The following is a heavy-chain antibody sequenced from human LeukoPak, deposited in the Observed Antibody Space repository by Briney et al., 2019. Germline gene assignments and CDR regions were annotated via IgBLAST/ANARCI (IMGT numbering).Heavy chain of an antibody. V-gene: IGHV5-51*01. CDR1: YSFTXYX. J-gene: IGHJ4*02. D-gene: IGHD3-22*01. Sequence: YSFTXYXIGWVRQMPGKGLEWMGIIYPGGSDTRYSPSFQGQVTISADKSISTAYLQWSSLKASDTAMYYCARPSDYYDSSAPDYWGQGTLVTVSS. CDR2: IYPGGSDT. CDR3: ARPSDYYDSSAPDY.